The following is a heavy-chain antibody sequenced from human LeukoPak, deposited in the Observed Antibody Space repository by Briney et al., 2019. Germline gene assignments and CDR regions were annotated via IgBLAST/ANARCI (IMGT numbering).Heavy chain of an antibody. J-gene: IGHJ4*02. Sequence: SETLSLTCTVSGGSISSCYWSWIRQPPGKGLEWIGYIYYSGSTNYNPSLKSRVTISVDTSKNQFSLKLSSVTAADTAVYYYARLSDSSGYYYVSPFDYWGQGTLVTVSS. D-gene: IGHD3-22*01. CDR1: GGSISSCY. CDR2: IYYSGST. CDR3: ARLSDSSGYYYVSPFDY. V-gene: IGHV4-59*08.